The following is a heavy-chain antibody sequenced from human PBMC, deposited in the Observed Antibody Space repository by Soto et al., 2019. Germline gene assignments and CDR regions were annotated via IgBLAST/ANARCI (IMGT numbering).Heavy chain of an antibody. CDR3: ARATPSMFLFYY. Sequence: SETLSLTCSVSDGSMSSRSYYWGWMRQSPGKGLEWIGCIYYIGSTYYNPSLNSRVTISVDTSKNQFSLKLSSVTAADTAVYYCARATPSMFLFYYWGQGTLVTVSS. CDR1: DGSMSSRSYY. V-gene: IGHV4-39*07. D-gene: IGHD3-10*02. CDR2: IYYIGST. J-gene: IGHJ4*02.